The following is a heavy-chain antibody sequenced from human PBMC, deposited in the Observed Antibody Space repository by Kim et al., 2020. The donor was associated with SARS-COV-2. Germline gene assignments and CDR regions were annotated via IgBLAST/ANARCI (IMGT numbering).Heavy chain of an antibody. CDR3: ATDRTPSSGWYGY. V-gene: IGHV1-24*01. J-gene: IGHJ4*02. Sequence: YAQKFQGRVTMTEDTSTDTAYMELSSLRSEDTAVYYCATDRTPSSGWYGYWGQGTLITVSS. D-gene: IGHD6-19*01.